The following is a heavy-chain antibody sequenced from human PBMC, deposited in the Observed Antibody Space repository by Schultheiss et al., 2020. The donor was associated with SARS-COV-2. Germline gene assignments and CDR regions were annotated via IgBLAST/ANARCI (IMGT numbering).Heavy chain of an antibody. V-gene: IGHV4-59*01. D-gene: IGHD6-19*01. Sequence: SETLSLTCTVSGGSISSYYWSWIRQPPGKGLEWIGYIYYSGSTNYNPSLKSRVTISVDTSKNQFSLKLTSVTAADTATYYCARYGPVAMNTGAFDYWGQGTLVTVSS. J-gene: IGHJ4*02. CDR2: IYYSGST. CDR3: ARYGPVAMNTGAFDY. CDR1: GGSISSYY.